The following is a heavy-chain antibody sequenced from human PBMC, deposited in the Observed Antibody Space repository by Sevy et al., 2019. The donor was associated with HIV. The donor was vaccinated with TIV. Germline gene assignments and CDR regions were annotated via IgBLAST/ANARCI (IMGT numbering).Heavy chain of an antibody. J-gene: IGHJ6*02. CDR3: AKEEAYYYDSSGYYYYYYGMDV. D-gene: IGHD3-22*01. Sequence: GGSLRLSCAASGFTFSSYGMHWVRQAPGKGLEWVAVISYDGSNKYYADSVKGRFTISRDNSRNTLYLQMNSLRAEDTAVYYCAKEEAYYYDSSGYYYYYYGMDVWGQGTTVTVSS. CDR2: ISYDGSNK. V-gene: IGHV3-30*18. CDR1: GFTFSSYG.